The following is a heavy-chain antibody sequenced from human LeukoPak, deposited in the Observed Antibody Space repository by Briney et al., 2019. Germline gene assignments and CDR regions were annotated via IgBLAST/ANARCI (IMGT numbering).Heavy chain of an antibody. CDR1: GGSFSGYY. Sequence: PSETLSLTCAVYGGSFSGYYWSWIRQPPGKGLEWIGEINHRGSTNYNPSLKSRVTISVDTSKNQFSLKLSSVTAADTAVYYCAREGLGSGWYGTPLHYYYYMDVWGKGTTVTVSS. J-gene: IGHJ6*03. D-gene: IGHD6-19*01. CDR2: INHRGST. V-gene: IGHV4-34*01. CDR3: AREGLGSGWYGTPLHYYYYMDV.